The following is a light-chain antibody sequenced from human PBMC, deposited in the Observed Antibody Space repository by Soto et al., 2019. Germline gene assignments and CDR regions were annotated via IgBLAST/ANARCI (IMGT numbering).Light chain of an antibody. CDR1: QSIGDM. CDR3: QQYKSYSYT. J-gene: IGKJ2*01. Sequence: DIQMTQSPSTLSASVGDRVTITCRASQSIGDMLAWYRQKPGEAPKLLIYAASTLQSGVSSRFSGSGSGTEFTLSISGLQPDDFATYYCQQYKSYSYTFGQGTKLEIK. CDR2: AAS. V-gene: IGKV1-5*03.